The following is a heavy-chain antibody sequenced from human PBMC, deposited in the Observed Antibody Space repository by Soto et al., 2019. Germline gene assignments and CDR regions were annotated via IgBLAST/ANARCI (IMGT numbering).Heavy chain of an antibody. V-gene: IGHV3-33*01. CDR2: IWYDGSNK. D-gene: IGHD2-15*01. CDR3: ARGAATTDYGMDV. J-gene: IGHJ6*04. CDR1: GFTFSSYG. Sequence: QVQLVESGGGVVQPGRSLRLSCAASGFTFSSYGMHWVRQAPGKGLEWVAVIWYDGSNKYYADSVKGRFTISRDNSKNTLYLQMNSLRAEDTAVYYCARGAATTDYGMDVWGKGTTVTVSS.